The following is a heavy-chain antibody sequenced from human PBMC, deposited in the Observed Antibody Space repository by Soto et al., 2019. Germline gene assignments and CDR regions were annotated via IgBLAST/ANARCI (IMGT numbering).Heavy chain of an antibody. CDR1: GFTFSSYA. CDR3: ARDGACLGLSDSYYGMDF. CDR2: ISYDGSNK. Sequence: PGGSLRLSCAASGFTFSSYAMHWVRQAPGEGLEWVAVISYDGSNKYYADSVKGRFTISRDNSKNTLYLQMNSLRAEDTAVYYCARDGACLGLSDSYYGMDFWGQGTTVTVSS. V-gene: IGHV3-30-3*01. D-gene: IGHD2-21*01. J-gene: IGHJ6*02.